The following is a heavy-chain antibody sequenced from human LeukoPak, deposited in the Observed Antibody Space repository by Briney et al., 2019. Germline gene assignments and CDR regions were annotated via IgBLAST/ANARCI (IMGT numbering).Heavy chain of an antibody. V-gene: IGHV1-2*02. D-gene: IGHD2-8*01. Sequence: GASVKVSCKASGYTFTGYYMHWVRQAPGQGLEWMGWINPNSGGTNYAQKFQGRVTMTRDTSISTAYMELSRLRSDDTAVYYCARGRCTNGVCNNWFDPWGQGTLVTVSS. CDR3: ARGRCTNGVCNNWFDP. CDR1: GYTFTGYY. J-gene: IGHJ5*02. CDR2: INPNSGGT.